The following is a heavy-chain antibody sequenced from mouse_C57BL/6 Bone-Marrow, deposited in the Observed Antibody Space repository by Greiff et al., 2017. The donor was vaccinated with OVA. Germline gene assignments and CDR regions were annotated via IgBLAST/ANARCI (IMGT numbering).Heavy chain of an antibody. D-gene: IGHD1-2*01. CDR3: ARRDYYGEGFAY. J-gene: IGHJ3*01. CDR2: ISSGGSYT. Sequence: EVKLVESGGDLVKPGGSLKLSCAASGFTFSSSGMSWVRQTPDKRLEWVATISSGGSYTYYPDSVTGRFTISRDNAKNTLYLQMSSLKSADTAMYYCARRDYYGEGFAYWGQGTLVTVSA. CDR1: GFTFSSSG. V-gene: IGHV5-6*02.